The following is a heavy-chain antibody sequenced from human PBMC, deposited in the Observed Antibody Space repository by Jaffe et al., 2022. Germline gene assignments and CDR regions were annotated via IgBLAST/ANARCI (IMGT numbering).Heavy chain of an antibody. CDR3: AKDPIPHSSSWYSDSQLLHYYFDY. Sequence: EVQLLESGGGLVQPGGSLRLSCAASGFTFSSYAMSWVRQAPGKGLEWVSAISGSGGSTYYADSVKGRFTISRDNSKNTLYLQMNSLRAEDTAVYYCAKDPIPHSSSWYSDSQLLHYYFDYWGQGTLVTVSS. V-gene: IGHV3-23*01. CDR1: GFTFSSYA. J-gene: IGHJ4*02. D-gene: IGHD6-13*01. CDR2: ISGSGGST.